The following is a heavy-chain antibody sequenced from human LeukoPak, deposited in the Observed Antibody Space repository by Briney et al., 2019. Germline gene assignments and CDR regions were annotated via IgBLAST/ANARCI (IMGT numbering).Heavy chain of an antibody. CDR2: VHSSGDI. CDR1: GVSITSGSYY. D-gene: IGHD3-16*01. Sequence: KSSETLSLTCSVSGVSITSGSYYWGWIRQSAGKGLEWIGRVHSSGDIYHNAAFRGRAAVSGDASKNQFSLQLNSVTAADTAVYYCARGASPKDAVFFDYWGQGALITVSS. CDR3: ARGASPKDAVFFDY. J-gene: IGHJ4*02. V-gene: IGHV4-61*02.